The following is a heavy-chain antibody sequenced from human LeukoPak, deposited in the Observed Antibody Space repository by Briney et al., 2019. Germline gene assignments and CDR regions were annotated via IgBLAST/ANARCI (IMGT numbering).Heavy chain of an antibody. J-gene: IGHJ4*02. CDR1: GYTFTGYY. V-gene: IGHV1-46*01. CDR3: AREIGPIQLHLWGSAFDY. D-gene: IGHD5-24*01. Sequence: ASVKVSCKASGYTFTGYYMHWVRQAPGQGLEWMGIINPGGRSTSYAQKFQGRVTMTRDTSTCTVYMELSSLRSEDTAVYYCAREIGPIQLHLWGSAFDYWGQGTLVTVSS. CDR2: INPGGRST.